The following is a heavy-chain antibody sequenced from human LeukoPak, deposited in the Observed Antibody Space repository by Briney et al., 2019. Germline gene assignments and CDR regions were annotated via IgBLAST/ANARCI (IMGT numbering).Heavy chain of an antibody. CDR2: IDPSDSYT. V-gene: IGHV5-10-1*01. D-gene: IGHD3-3*01. J-gene: IGHJ3*02. CDR1: GYSFTSYW. CDR3: ASKGSKTLRSPVDI. Sequence: HGESLKISCKGSGYSFTSYWISWVRQMPGKGLEWMGRIDPSDSYTNYSPPFKGHVTISADKSISTTYLQRSTLKASDTAMYNCASKGSKTLRSPVDIWGQGTMVTVSS.